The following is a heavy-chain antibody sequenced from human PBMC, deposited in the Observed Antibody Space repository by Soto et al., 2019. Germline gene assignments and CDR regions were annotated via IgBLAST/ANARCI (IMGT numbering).Heavy chain of an antibody. J-gene: IGHJ5*02. V-gene: IGHV5-10-1*01. CDR1: GYTFTTFW. CDR2: IDPRDSYV. CDR3: ASLYCTTSPCDSWFDP. D-gene: IGHD2-2*01. Sequence: GESLKISCTGFGYTFTTFWISWVRQMPGKGLEWMGRIDPRDSYVNYSPSFQGHVTISVDKSISTAYLQWGSLKASDTAMYYCASLYCTTSPCDSWFDPWGQGTLVTVSS.